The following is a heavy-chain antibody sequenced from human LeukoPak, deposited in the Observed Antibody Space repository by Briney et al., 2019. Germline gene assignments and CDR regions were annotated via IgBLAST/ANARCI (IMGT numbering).Heavy chain of an antibody. D-gene: IGHD3-16*01. Sequence: KTSETLSLTCTVSGGSISSGSYYWSWIRQPAGKGLEWIGRIYTSGSTNYNPSLKSRVTISVDTSKNQFSLELSSVTAADTAVYYCARVGWGSAPYFDYWGQGTLVTVSS. CDR1: GGSISSGSYY. CDR3: ARVGWGSAPYFDY. V-gene: IGHV4-61*02. J-gene: IGHJ4*02. CDR2: IYTSGST.